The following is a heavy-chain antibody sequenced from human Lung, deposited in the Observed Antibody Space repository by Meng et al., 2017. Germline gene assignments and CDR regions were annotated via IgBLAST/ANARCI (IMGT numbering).Heavy chain of an antibody. CDR3: ARDLAWVLFDY. CDR1: GFNFGDYI. V-gene: IGHV3-74*01. J-gene: IGHJ4*02. Sequence: EVAMVGSGGGLVQPGGSLRLSCGASGFNFGDYIMHWVRQSPGKGLEWISRIASDGGITTYADSVKGRFTVSRDNAKNTLYLQMNSLGADDTAVYYCARDLAWVLFDYWGQGALVTVSS. CDR2: IASDGGIT. D-gene: IGHD3-3*01.